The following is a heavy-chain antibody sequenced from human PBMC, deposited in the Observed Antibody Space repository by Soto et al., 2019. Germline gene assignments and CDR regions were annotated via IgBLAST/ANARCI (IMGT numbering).Heavy chain of an antibody. CDR1: GGTFSSYA. CDR2: IIPIFGTA. CDR3: ARTPGYYYDSSGYNKAA. D-gene: IGHD3-22*01. J-gene: IGHJ4*02. V-gene: IGHV1-69*13. Sequence: ASVKVSCKASGGTFSSYAISWVRQAPGQGLEWMGGIIPIFGTANYAQKFQGRVTITADESTGTAYMELSSLRSEDTAVYYCARTPGYYYDSSGYNKAAWGQGTLVTVSS.